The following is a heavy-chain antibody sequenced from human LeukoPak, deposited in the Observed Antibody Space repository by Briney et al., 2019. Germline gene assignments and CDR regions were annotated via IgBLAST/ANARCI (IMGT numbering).Heavy chain of an antibody. J-gene: IGHJ4*02. V-gene: IGHV3-NL1*01. CDR2: ISRNSGDYT. CDR3: AKDRTIAARRPTFGDY. CDR1: GFTFSIYD. Sequence: QTGGSLRLSCEASGFTFSIYDMYWVRQAPGKGLECVASISRNSGDYTLYAASVKGRFTISRDSSKNTLYLQMNSLRAEDTAVYYCAKDRTIAARRPTFGDYWGQGTLVTVSS. D-gene: IGHD6-6*01.